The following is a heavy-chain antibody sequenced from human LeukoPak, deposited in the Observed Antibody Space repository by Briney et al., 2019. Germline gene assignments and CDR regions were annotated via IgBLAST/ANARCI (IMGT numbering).Heavy chain of an antibody. V-gene: IGHV4-39*01. CDR1: GGSISSSSYY. J-gene: IGHJ4*02. CDR3: ARRVHSGSYYYFDY. Sequence: PSETLSLTCTVSGGSISSSSYYWGWIRQPPGKGLEWIGSIYYSGSTYYNPSLKSRVTISVDTSKSQFSLKLSSVTAADTAVYYCARRVHSGSYYYFDYWGQGTLVTVSS. CDR2: IYYSGST. D-gene: IGHD1-26*01.